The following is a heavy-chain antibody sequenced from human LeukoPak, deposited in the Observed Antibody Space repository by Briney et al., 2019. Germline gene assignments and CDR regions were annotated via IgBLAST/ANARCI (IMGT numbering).Heavy chain of an antibody. CDR3: ASLPSPTDV. V-gene: IGHV3-48*03. Sequence: GGSLRLSCAASGFTFSSYEVNWVRQAPGKGLEWVSYISSSGTTIYYADSVKGRFTISRDNAKNSLYLQTNSLRAEDTAVYYCASLPSPTDVWGKGTTVTVSS. J-gene: IGHJ6*04. CDR1: GFTFSSYE. CDR2: ISSSGTTI.